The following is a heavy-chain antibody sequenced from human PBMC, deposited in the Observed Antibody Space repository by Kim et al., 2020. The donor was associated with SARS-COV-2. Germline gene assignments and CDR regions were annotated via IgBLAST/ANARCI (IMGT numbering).Heavy chain of an antibody. Sequence: SETLSLTCAVYGGSFSGYYWSWIRQPPGKGLEWIGEINHSGSTNYNPSLKSRVTISVDTSKNQFSLKLSSVTAADTAVYYCARGPYCSSTSCPEASWFDPWGQGTLVTVSS. J-gene: IGHJ5*02. CDR3: ARGPYCSSTSCPEASWFDP. D-gene: IGHD2-2*01. CDR1: GGSFSGYY. CDR2: INHSGST. V-gene: IGHV4-34*01.